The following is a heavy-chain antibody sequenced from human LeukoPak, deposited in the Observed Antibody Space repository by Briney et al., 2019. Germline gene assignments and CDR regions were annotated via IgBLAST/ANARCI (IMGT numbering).Heavy chain of an antibody. CDR3: ARSIAAAGTDY. V-gene: IGHV3-11*01. Sequence: GGSLRLSCAASGFTFSDYYMSWIRQAPGRGLEWVSYISGSGSTIYYADSVKGRFTISRGNAKNSLYLQMNSLRAEDTAVYYCARSIAAAGTDYWGQGTLVTVSS. CDR1: GFTFSDYY. CDR2: ISGSGSTI. D-gene: IGHD6-13*01. J-gene: IGHJ4*02.